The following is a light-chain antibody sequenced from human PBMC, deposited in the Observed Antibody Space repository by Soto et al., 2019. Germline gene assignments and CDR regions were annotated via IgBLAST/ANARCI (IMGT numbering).Light chain of an antibody. CDR3: QQYGNSPRT. V-gene: IGKV3-20*01. J-gene: IGKJ5*01. CDR1: QSVRSTY. CDR2: GAS. Sequence: EIVCTQSPGTLSLSPGERATLSCRASQSVRSTYLAWYQQKPGQAPRLLIYGASSRATGIPDRFSGSGSGTDFTLTISRLEPEDFAVYFCQQYGNSPRTFGQGTRLEIK.